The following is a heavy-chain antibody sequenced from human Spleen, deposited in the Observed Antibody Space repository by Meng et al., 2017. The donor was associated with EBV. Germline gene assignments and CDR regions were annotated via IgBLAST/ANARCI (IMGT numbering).Heavy chain of an antibody. CDR1: GFTLRTYG. CDR3: ARDRTSNRFDY. CDR2: ISSNSIDI. J-gene: IGHJ4*02. Sequence: VQSEGCLVQPAEYLRLSCVASGFTLRTYGMHWVRLAPEKGLELFSSISSNSIDIYYEDSLKGRFTISRDTAKNSLFLQMISLRAEDTAVYYCARDRTSNRFDYWGQGTLVTVSS. V-gene: IGHV3-21*01. D-gene: IGHD2-8*01.